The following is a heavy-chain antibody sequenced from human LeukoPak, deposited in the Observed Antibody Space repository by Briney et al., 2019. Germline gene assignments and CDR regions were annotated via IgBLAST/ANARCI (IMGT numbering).Heavy chain of an antibody. D-gene: IGHD5-12*01. CDR2: IHHSGST. Sequence: PSETLSLTCAVSGGSISSGNWWSWVRQPPGKGLEWIGEIHHSGSTNYNPSLKSRVTISVDNSKNQFSLKVRPVTAADTAVYYCWYSGYKSGFDYWGQGTLVTVSS. J-gene: IGHJ4*02. CDR1: GGSISSGNW. V-gene: IGHV4-4*02. CDR3: WYSGYKSGFDY.